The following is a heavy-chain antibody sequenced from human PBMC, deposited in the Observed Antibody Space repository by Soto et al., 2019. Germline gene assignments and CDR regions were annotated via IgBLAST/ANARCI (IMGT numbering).Heavy chain of an antibody. V-gene: IGHV3-23*01. CDR3: AKARDIVATIGPVYFDY. J-gene: IGHJ4*02. D-gene: IGHD5-12*01. CDR2: ISGSGGST. CDR1: GFTFSSYA. Sequence: EVQLLESGGGLVQPGGSLRLSCAASGFTFSSYAMSWVRQAPGKGLEWVSAISGSGGSTYYADSVKGRFTISRDNSKNTLYLQMNSLRAEDTAVYYCAKARDIVATIGPVYFDYWGQGTLVTVSS.